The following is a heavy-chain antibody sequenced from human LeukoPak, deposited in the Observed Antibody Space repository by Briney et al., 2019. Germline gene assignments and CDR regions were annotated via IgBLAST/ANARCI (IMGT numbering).Heavy chain of an antibody. Sequence: GGSLRLSCVASGFAFSNYWMHWVRHASGRAPVWVSRINPDGTTTDYADSVKGRFTISRDNAKNMVFLQMNGLRADDTALYYCAKDLSWNTADRWGQGILVTASS. D-gene: IGHD1/OR15-1a*01. CDR3: AKDLSWNTADR. CDR2: INPDGTTT. CDR1: GFAFSNYW. J-gene: IGHJ5*02. V-gene: IGHV3-74*01.